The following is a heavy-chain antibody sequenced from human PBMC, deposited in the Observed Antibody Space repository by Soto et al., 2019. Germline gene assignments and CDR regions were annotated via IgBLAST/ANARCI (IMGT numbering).Heavy chain of an antibody. CDR2: IIPIFGTA. Sequence: QVQLVQSGAEVKKPGSSVKVSCKASGGTFSSYAISWVRQAPGQGLEWMGGIIPIFGTANYAQKFQGRVTITADESTSTAYMELSSLRSEDTAVYYCARGMVRGVIILPRGPVPGDYYGMDVWGQGTTVTVSS. CDR3: ARGMVRGVIILPRGPVPGDYYGMDV. V-gene: IGHV1-69*01. J-gene: IGHJ6*02. D-gene: IGHD3-10*01. CDR1: GGTFSSYA.